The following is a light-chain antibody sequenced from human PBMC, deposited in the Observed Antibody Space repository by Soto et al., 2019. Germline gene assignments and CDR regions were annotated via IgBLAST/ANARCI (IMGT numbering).Light chain of an antibody. V-gene: IGKV2-24*01. CDR3: IQASQFPGT. Sequence: DIVMTQTPLSSPVTLGQPASISCRSSQSLVHGDGNTYLSWLQQTPGQPPRLLIYKISKRSSGVPDRVSGSGAGTDFTLKISKVEAEDVGVYYCIQASQFPGTFGQGTKLEIK. CDR2: KIS. CDR1: QSLVHGDGNTY. J-gene: IGKJ2*01.